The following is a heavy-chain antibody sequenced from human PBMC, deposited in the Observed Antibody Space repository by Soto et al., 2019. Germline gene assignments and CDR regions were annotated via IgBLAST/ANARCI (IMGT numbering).Heavy chain of an antibody. D-gene: IGHD3-16*01. CDR3: AKEGGTLGTSASYGFDY. CDR2: INSDGSST. J-gene: IGHJ4*02. V-gene: IGHV3-74*01. Sequence: PVGSLRLSCAASGFTFSSYWMHWVSHAPGKGLVWVSRINSDGSSTTYADSVKGRFTISRDNAKNTLYLQMNSLRAEDTAVYYCAKEGGTLGTSASYGFDYWGQGSRVTVSS. CDR1: GFTFSSYW.